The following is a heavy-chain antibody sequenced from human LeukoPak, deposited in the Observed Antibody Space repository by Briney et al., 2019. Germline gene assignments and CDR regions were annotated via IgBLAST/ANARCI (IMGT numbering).Heavy chain of an antibody. V-gene: IGHV1-46*01. Sequence: GASVKVSCKASGYTFTGYYMHWVRQAPGQGLEWMGIINPSGGSTSYAQKFQGRVTMTRDMSTSTVYMELSSLRSEDTAVYYCARDRGQWLVRRVAYFVDYWGQGTLVTVSS. D-gene: IGHD6-19*01. J-gene: IGHJ4*02. CDR1: GYTFTGYY. CDR2: INPSGGST. CDR3: ARDRGQWLVRRVAYFVDY.